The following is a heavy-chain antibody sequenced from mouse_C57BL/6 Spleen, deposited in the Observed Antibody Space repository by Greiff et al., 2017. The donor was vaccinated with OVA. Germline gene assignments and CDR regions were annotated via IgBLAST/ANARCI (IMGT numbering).Heavy chain of an antibody. V-gene: IGHV10-1*01. CDR3: VSRNYYGSSYSAMDY. CDR1: GFSFNTYA. CDR2: IRSKSNNYAT. J-gene: IGHJ4*01. D-gene: IGHD1-1*01. Sequence: EVQLVESGGGLVQPKGSLKLSCAASGFSFNTYAMNWVRQAPGKGLEWVARIRSKSNNYATYYADSVKDRFTISRDDSESMLYLQMNNLKTEDTAMYYCVSRNYYGSSYSAMDYWGQGTSVTVSS.